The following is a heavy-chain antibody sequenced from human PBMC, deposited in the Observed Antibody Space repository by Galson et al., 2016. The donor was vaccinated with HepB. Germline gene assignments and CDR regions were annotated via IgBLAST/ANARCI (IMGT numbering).Heavy chain of an antibody. CDR2: VSYDGSNK. J-gene: IGHJ6*02. D-gene: IGHD3-3*01. Sequence: SLRLSCAASGFTFSSFAMHWVRQAPGKGLEWVAVVSYDGSNKYYADSVQGRFTISRDNSKNTVYLQMNSLRGEDTASYYSSRQPSYDFWSGFEDVWGQGTTVTVSS. V-gene: IGHV3-30*04. CDR3: SRQPSYDFWSGFEDV. CDR1: GFTFSSFA.